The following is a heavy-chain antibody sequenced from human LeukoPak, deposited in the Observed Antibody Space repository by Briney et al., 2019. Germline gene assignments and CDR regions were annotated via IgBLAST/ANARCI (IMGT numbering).Heavy chain of an antibody. V-gene: IGHV3-21*01. CDR2: ISSSSSYI. D-gene: IGHD4-23*01. CDR3: ARDPTSPLTTVVTPTLHY. Sequence: PGGSLRLSCAASGFTFSSYSMNWVRQAPGKGLEWVSSISSSSSYIYYADSVKGRFTISRDNAKNSLYLQMNSLRAEDTAVYYCARDPTSPLTTVVTPTLHYWGQGTLVTVSS. J-gene: IGHJ4*02. CDR1: GFTFSSYS.